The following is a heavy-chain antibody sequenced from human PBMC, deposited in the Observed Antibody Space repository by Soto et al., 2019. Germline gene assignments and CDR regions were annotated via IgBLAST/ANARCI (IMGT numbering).Heavy chain of an antibody. V-gene: IGHV1-69*01. CDR1: GGTFSSYA. D-gene: IGHD4-17*01. CDR2: IIPIVGTA. Sequence: QVQLVQSGAEVKKPGSSVKVSCKASGGTFSSYAISWVRQAPGQGLEWMGGIIPIVGTANYAQKLQGRVTSTADESTSTAYVELSSLRSEDTAVYYCASSSAGDYRPFAYWGQGTLVTVSS. CDR3: ASSSAGDYRPFAY. J-gene: IGHJ4*02.